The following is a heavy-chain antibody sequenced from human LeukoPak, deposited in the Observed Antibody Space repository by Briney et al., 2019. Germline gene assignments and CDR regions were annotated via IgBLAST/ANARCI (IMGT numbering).Heavy chain of an antibody. D-gene: IGHD3/OR15-3a*01. CDR2: IYYSGNT. CDR3: ARQTGSGLFILP. Sequence: GSLRLSCGASGFTFSSYEMNWVRQPPGKGLEWIGSIYYSGNTYYNASLKSQISISIDTSKNQFSLRLTSVTAADTAVYYCARQTGSGLFILPGGQGTLVTVSS. V-gene: IGHV4-39*01. J-gene: IGHJ4*02. CDR1: GFTFSSYE.